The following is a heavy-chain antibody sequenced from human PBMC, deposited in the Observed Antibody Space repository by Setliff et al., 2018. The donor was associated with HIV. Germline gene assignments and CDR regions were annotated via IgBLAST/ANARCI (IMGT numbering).Heavy chain of an antibody. CDR2: IIPIARIP. CDR3: ARDHQTMLWLDY. V-gene: IGHV1-69*10. Sequence: SVKVSCKASGGTFNTFGMNWVRQAPGQGLAWMGGIIPIARIPNYAQKFQDRVTITADESTSTVYMEISSLTSEDTALYYCARDHQTMLWLDYWGQGTLVTVSS. J-gene: IGHJ4*02. CDR1: GGTFNTFG. D-gene: IGHD2-21*01.